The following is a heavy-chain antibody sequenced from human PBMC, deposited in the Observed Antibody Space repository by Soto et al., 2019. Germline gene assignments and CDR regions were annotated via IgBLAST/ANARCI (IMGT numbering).Heavy chain of an antibody. D-gene: IGHD6-13*01. CDR3: ARDPLVRGAFDI. Sequence: QVQLVQSGAEVKKPGASVKVSCKASGYTFTSYYMHWVRQAPGQGLEWMGIINPSGGSTSYAQKFQGRVTMTRDTSTSTVYLELSSLRSEDTAVYYCARDPLVRGAFDIWGQGTMVTVSS. CDR2: INPSGGST. J-gene: IGHJ3*02. V-gene: IGHV1-46*03. CDR1: GYTFTSYY.